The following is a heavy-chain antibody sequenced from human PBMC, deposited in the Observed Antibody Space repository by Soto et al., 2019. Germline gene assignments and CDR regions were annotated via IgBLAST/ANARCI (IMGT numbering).Heavy chain of an antibody. V-gene: IGHV4-59*12. D-gene: IGHD6-19*01. CDR3: AKDASSGWWNWFDP. CDR1: GGSISSYY. Sequence: SETLSLTCTVSGGSISSYYWSWIRQPPGKGLEWIGYIYYSGSTNYNPSLKSRVTISVDTSKNQFSLKLSSVTAEDTAVYYCAKDASSGWWNWFDPWGQGTLVTVSS. CDR2: IYYSGST. J-gene: IGHJ5*02.